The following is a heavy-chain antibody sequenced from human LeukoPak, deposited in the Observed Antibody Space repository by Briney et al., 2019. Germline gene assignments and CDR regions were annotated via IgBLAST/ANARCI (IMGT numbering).Heavy chain of an antibody. V-gene: IGHV1-69*13. D-gene: IGHD5-18*01. CDR1: GGTFSSYA. CDR2: IIPIFGTA. Sequence: SVKVSCKASGGTFSSYAISWVRQAPGQGLEWVGGIIPIFGTANYAQKFQGRVTITADESTSTAYMELSSLRSEDTAVYYCARGRVDTAMVFDYWGQGTLVTVSS. CDR3: ARGRVDTAMVFDY. J-gene: IGHJ4*02.